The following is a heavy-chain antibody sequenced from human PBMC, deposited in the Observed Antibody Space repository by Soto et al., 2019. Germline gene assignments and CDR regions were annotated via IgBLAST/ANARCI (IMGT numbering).Heavy chain of an antibody. CDR2: ISGSGGST. CDR3: AKDRPGIYYDSSGPIDY. CDR1: GFTFSSYA. V-gene: IGHV3-23*01. D-gene: IGHD3-22*01. J-gene: IGHJ4*02. Sequence: PGGSLRLSCAASGFTFSSYAMSWVRQAPGKGLEWVSAISGSGGSTYYADSVKGRFTISRDNSKNTLYLQMNSLRAEDTAVYYCAKDRPGIYYDSSGPIDYWGQGTLVTVSS.